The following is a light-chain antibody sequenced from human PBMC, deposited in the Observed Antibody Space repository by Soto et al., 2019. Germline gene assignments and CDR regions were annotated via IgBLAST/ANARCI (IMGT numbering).Light chain of an antibody. J-gene: IGKJ1*01. Sequence: DIQLTQSPSFLSASVGDRVTITCRASQGISSYLAWYQHRPGQAPRLLIYQTSIRAAGIPARFSASGSGTDFTLTISDVQPEDFALYYCHQRQSWPRTFGQGTKV. V-gene: IGKV1-9*01. CDR3: HQRQSWPRT. CDR1: QGISSY. CDR2: QTS.